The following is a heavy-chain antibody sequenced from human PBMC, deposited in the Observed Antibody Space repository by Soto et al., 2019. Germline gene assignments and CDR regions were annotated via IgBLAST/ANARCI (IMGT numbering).Heavy chain of an antibody. D-gene: IGHD4-17*01. CDR1: GFTFSNFA. Sequence: QVQLVESGGGVVQPGRSLRLSCAASGFTFSNFAMHWVRQAPGKGLEWVALISYHGSDKYYADSVKGRFTVSRDSSKNTVDLQINSLRPDDTAVYYGARDARTNVTTRGVWYFDLWGRGTLVTVSS. V-gene: IGHV3-30*14. J-gene: IGHJ2*01. CDR2: ISYHGSDK. CDR3: ARDARTNVTTRGVWYFDL.